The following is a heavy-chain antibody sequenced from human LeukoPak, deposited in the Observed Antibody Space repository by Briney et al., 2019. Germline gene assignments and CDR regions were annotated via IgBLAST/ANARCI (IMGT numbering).Heavy chain of an antibody. D-gene: IGHD2-2*01. CDR3: ASQLGYCSSTSCYPHYYYYMDV. CDR1: GGSISSHY. V-gene: IGHV4-59*11. CDR2: IYFSGST. J-gene: IGHJ6*03. Sequence: SETLSLTCTVSGGSISSHYWSWVRQPPGKGMEWLGYIYFSGSTNYNPSLKSRVTISVDTSKNQFSLKLSPVTAADTAVYYCASQLGYCSSTSCYPHYYYYMDVWGKGTTVTVSS.